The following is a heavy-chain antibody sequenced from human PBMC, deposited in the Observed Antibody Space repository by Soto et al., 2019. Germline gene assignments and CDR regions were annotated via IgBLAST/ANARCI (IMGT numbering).Heavy chain of an antibody. J-gene: IGHJ5*02. CDR3: VEVSPAYCSGGACYSGS. Sequence: EVQLLESGGALVQPGGSLRLACSASGFPFSSHAMSWVRQAPGKGLEWVAGISGSGGRTFYADSVKGRLTIARDNSQNTLDLQLKNLRPDDTAVYYCVEVSPAYCSGGACYSGSWGQGTLVAVSS. D-gene: IGHD2-21*02. CDR2: ISGSGGRT. CDR1: GFPFSSHA. V-gene: IGHV3-23*01.